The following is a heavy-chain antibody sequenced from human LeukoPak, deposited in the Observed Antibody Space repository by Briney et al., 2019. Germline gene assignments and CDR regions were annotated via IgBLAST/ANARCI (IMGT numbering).Heavy chain of an antibody. CDR2: IYHSGRT. CDR3: ARGKGRDYYYYMDV. V-gene: IGHV4-38-2*02. Sequence: SETLSLTCTVSGYSISSGYYWGWIRQPPGKGLEWIGSIYHSGRTFYNPSLKSRVTISVDTSKNQFSLKLSSVTAADTAVYYCARGKGRDYYYYMDVWGKGTTVTVSS. J-gene: IGHJ6*03. CDR1: GYSISSGYY.